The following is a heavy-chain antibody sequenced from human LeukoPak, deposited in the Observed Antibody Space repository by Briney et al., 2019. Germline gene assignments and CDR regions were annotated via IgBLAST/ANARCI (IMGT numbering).Heavy chain of an antibody. D-gene: IGHD3-10*01. CDR3: ERGGSSYRFGEYPYYFDY. V-gene: IGHV1-2*06. Sequence: ASVKVSCKASGYTFTGYYMHWVRQAPGQWLEWMGRINPNSGGTNYAQNFQGRVTMTRDTSISTAYMELSRLRSDDTAVYYCERGGSSYRFGEYPYYFDYWGQGTLVTVSS. CDR1: GYTFTGYY. CDR2: INPNSGGT. J-gene: IGHJ4*02.